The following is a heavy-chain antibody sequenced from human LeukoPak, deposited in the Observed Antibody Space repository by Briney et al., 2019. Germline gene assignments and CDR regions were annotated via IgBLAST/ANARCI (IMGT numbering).Heavy chain of an antibody. CDR1: GGSISSSSYY. CDR2: VYTSGST. Sequence: SETLSLTCTVSGGSISSSSYYWSWIRQPAGKGLEWIGRVYTSGSTNYNPSLKSRVNTSLDTPKNQFSLKLISVTAADTAVYFCARLQWLSTPFFDYWGQGTLVTVSS. J-gene: IGHJ4*02. CDR3: ARLQWLSTPFFDY. D-gene: IGHD6-19*01. V-gene: IGHV4-61*02.